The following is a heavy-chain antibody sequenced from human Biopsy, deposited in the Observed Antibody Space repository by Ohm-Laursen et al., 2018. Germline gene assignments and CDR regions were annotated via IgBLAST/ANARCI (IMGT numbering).Heavy chain of an antibody. J-gene: IGHJ5*02. V-gene: IGHV4-39*01. CDR2: IFYSGII. CDR3: ARHPTGFWFDP. CDR1: GGSVSSNTNY. Sequence: TLSLTCTVSGGSVSSNTNYWAWIRQPPGKGLEWIGSIFYSGIIYYNPSLKSQVSISVDKSKNQFALNLNSVTAADRAVYYCARHPTGFWFDPWGQGALVTVSS.